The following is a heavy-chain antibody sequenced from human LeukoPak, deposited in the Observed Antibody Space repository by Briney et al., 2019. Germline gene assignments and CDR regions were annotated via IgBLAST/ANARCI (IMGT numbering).Heavy chain of an antibody. V-gene: IGHV1-3*01. CDR3: ARDTANYGSGTCDY. CDR1: GYTFTSYA. CDR2: INAGNGNR. Sequence: GASVKVSCKASGYTFTSYAMHWVRQAPGQRLEWMGWINAGNGNRKYSQTLQDRVTITRDTSASTAYMELSSLTFEDTAVYYCARDTANYGSGTCDYWGQGTLVTVSS. D-gene: IGHD3-10*01. J-gene: IGHJ4*02.